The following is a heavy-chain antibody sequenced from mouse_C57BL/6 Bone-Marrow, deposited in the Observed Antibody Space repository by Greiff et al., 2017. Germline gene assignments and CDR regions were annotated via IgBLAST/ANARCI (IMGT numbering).Heavy chain of an antibody. Sequence: EVKLMESGGGLVQPGGSMKLSCVASGFTFSNYWMNWVRQSPEKGLEWVAQIRLKSDNYATPYAESVKGRFTISRDDSKSRVYLQMNNLRAEDTGMYYCTGNYYGSSWFAYWGQGTLVTVSA. CDR1: GFTFSNYW. J-gene: IGHJ3*01. V-gene: IGHV6-3*01. CDR2: IRLKSDNYAT. CDR3: TGNYYGSSWFAY. D-gene: IGHD1-1*01.